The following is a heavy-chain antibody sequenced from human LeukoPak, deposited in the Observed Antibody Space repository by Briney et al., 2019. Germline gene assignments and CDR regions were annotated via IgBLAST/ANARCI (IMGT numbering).Heavy chain of an antibody. V-gene: IGHV4-34*01. CDR1: GGSFSGYY. J-gene: IGHJ3*02. CDR3: ARRAAGNDAFDI. CDR2: INHSGST. D-gene: IGHD6-13*01. Sequence: SETLSLTCAVYGGSFSGYYWSWIRQPPGKGLEWIGEINHSGSTNYNPSLKSRVTIAVDKSKNQFSLKLSSVTAADTAVYYCARRAAGNDAFDIWGQGTMVTVSS.